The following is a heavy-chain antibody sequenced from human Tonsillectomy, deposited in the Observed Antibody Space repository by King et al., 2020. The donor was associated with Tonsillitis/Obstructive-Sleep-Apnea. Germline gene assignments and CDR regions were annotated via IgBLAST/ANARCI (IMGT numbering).Heavy chain of an antibody. CDR1: GFTFSSYG. CDR2: IWYDGSNK. D-gene: IGHD3-22*01. CDR3: ARVSGYYEGWFDP. Sequence: VQLVESGGGVVRPGRSLRLSCAASGFTFSSYGMHWVRQAPGKGLEWVAVIWYDGSNKYYGDSVKGRFTISRDYSKNTLYLQMNSLRAEDTAVYYCARVSGYYEGWFDPWGQGTLVTVSS. J-gene: IGHJ5*02. V-gene: IGHV3-33*01.